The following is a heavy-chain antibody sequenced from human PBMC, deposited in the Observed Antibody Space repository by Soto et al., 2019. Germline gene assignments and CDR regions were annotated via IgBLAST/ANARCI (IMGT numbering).Heavy chain of an antibody. D-gene: IGHD6-13*01. CDR3: ARGRSTTWYTDY. V-gene: IGHV3-33*01. J-gene: IGHJ4*02. CDR2: IWSDGSNE. CDR1: GFTLSSYG. Sequence: QVKLVESGGGVVKPGRSLRLFCAASGFTLSSYGMHWVRQAPGKGLEWVAVIWSDGSNENYADSVKGRFTISRDISKNTLYLQMNSLRAEDTAVYYCARGRSTTWYTDYWGKGTLVTVSA.